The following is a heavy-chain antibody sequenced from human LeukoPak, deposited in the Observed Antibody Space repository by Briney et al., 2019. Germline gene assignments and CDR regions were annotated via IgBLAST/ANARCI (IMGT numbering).Heavy chain of an antibody. J-gene: IGHJ4*02. CDR1: GFTFSSHW. CDR2: INSDGSST. CDR3: ARGYCSSTSCLTPFDY. Sequence: GGSLRLSCAASGFTFSSHWMHWVRQAPGKGLVWVSRINSDGSSTSYADSVKGRFTISRDNAKNTLYLQMNSLRAEDTAVYYCARGYCSSTSCLTPFDYWGQGTLVTVSS. V-gene: IGHV3-74*01. D-gene: IGHD2-2*01.